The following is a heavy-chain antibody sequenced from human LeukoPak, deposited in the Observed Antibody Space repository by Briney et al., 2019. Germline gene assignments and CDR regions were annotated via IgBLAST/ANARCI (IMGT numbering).Heavy chain of an antibody. D-gene: IGHD6-13*01. CDR2: XXXNSGXT. CDR1: EXTXXXXX. V-gene: IGHV1-2*02. J-gene: IGHJ5*02. CDR3: ARGGGLAVAGMRFDP. Sequence: ASVKVSCKASEXTXXXXXXXXXXXXXGXXXXWXXXXXXNSGXTKYAQKFQGRVTMTXDTSINTAYMELSRLTSDDTAMXYCARGGGLAVAGMRFDPWGQGTLVTVSS.